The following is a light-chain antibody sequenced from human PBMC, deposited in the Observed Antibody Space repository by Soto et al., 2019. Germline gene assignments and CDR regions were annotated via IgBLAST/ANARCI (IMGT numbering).Light chain of an antibody. J-gene: IGLJ2*01. CDR1: SSNIGSNT. V-gene: IGLV1-44*01. Sequence: QSVLTQPPSASGTPGQRVTISCSGSSSNIGSNTVNWYQQLPGTAPTLLIYSNKHRPSGVPDRFSGAKSGTSPSLSISGRQSEDEVDYYHAACDDRLTGNVVFGGGPKLPVL. CDR3: AACDDRLTGNVV. CDR2: SNK.